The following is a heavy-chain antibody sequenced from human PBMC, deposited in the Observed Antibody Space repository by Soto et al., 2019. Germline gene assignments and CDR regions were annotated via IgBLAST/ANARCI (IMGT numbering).Heavy chain of an antibody. J-gene: IGHJ4*02. CDR3: VKALGEYSGNSLNY. CDR2: ISWNSGTL. Sequence: EVHLVESGGGLVQPGRSLRLSCAASGFTFDDYAMHWVRQAPGKGLEWVSVISWNSGTLGYADSVKGRFTISRDNAKKSLYLQMNSLRAEDTALYYCVKALGEYSGNSLNYWGQGTLVTVSS. D-gene: IGHD1-26*01. CDR1: GFTFDDYA. V-gene: IGHV3-9*01.